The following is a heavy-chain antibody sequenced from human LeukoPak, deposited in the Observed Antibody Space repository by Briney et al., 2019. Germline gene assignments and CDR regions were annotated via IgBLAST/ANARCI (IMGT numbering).Heavy chain of an antibody. D-gene: IGHD4-23*01. J-gene: IGHJ4*02. CDR2: INPNSGGT. CDR1: GYTFTGYY. CDR3: ARRHEYGNYFFDY. Sequence: GASVKVSCKASGYTFTGYYMHWVRQAPGQGLEWMGWINPNSGGTNYAQEFQGRVTMTRDTSISTAYMELSRLRSDDTALYYCARRHEYGNYFFDYWGQGTPVTVSS. V-gene: IGHV1-2*02.